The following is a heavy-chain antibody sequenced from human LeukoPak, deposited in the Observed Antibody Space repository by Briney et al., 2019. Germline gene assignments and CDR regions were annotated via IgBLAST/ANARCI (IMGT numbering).Heavy chain of an antibody. CDR1: GGSFSGYY. D-gene: IGHD2-15*01. CDR2: INHSGST. V-gene: IGHV4-34*01. CDR3: ARVGSAGYCSGGSCYAVGADY. J-gene: IGHJ4*02. Sequence: SETLSLTCAVYGGSFSGYYWSWIRQPPGKGLEWIGEINHSGSTNYNPSLKSRVTISVDTSKNQFSLKLSSVTAADTVVYYRARVGSAGYCSGGSCYAVGADYWGQGTLVTVSS.